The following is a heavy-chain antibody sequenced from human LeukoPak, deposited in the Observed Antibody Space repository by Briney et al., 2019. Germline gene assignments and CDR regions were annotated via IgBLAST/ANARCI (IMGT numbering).Heavy chain of an antibody. J-gene: IGHJ4*02. CDR1: GGSISSSSYY. D-gene: IGHD3-10*01. Sequence: PSETLSLTCTVSGGSISSSSYYWGWIRQPPGKGLEWIGDIYYSGSTYYNPSLKSRVTISADTSKNQFSLKLSSVTAADTAVYYCARGSRITMVRGEYYFDYWGQGTLVTVSS. CDR3: ARGSRITMVRGEYYFDY. V-gene: IGHV4-30-4*08. CDR2: IYYSGST.